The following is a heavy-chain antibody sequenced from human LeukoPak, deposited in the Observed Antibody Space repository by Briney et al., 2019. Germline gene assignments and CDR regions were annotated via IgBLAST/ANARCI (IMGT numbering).Heavy chain of an antibody. D-gene: IGHD2-2*01. CDR2: IIPIFGTA. Sequence: SVTVSCKASGGTFSSYAISWVRQAPGQGLEWMGGIIPIFGTANYAQKFQGRVTITADKSTSTAYMELSSLRSEDTAVYYCARAGCSSTSCYHAAFDIWGQGTMVTVSS. CDR1: GGTFSSYA. J-gene: IGHJ3*02. V-gene: IGHV1-69*06. CDR3: ARAGCSSTSCYHAAFDI.